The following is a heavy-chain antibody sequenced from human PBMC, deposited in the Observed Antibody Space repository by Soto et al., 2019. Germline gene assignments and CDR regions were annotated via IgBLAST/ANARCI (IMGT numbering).Heavy chain of an antibody. V-gene: IGHV1-69*06. Sequence: GASVKVSCKASGYTFTSYAMHWVRQAPGQRLEWMGGIIPIFGTANYAQKFQGRVTITADKSTSTAYMELSSLRSEDTAVYYCASKAAAAGTFDIWGQGTMVTVSS. CDR1: GYTFTSYA. CDR2: IIPIFGTA. D-gene: IGHD6-13*01. J-gene: IGHJ3*02. CDR3: ASKAAAAGTFDI.